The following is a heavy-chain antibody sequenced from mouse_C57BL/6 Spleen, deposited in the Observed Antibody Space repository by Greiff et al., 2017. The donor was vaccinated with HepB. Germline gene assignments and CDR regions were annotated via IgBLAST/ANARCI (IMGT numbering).Heavy chain of an antibody. Sequence: QVQLQQPGAELVKSGASVKLSCKASGYTFTSYWMHWVKQRPGRGLEWIGRIDPNSGGTKYNEKFKSKATLTVDKPSSTAYMQLSSLTSEDSAVYYCARGGFTTVVENFDYWGQGTTLTVSS. CDR1: GYTFTSYW. V-gene: IGHV1-72*01. J-gene: IGHJ2*01. CDR3: ARGGFTTVVENFDY. D-gene: IGHD1-1*01. CDR2: IDPNSGGT.